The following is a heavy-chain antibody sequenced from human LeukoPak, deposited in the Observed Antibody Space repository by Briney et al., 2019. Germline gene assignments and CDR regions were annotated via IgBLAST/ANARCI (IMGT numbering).Heavy chain of an antibody. CDR3: ASDSSSWYLRGFQH. CDR2: IIPIFGTA. J-gene: IGHJ1*01. D-gene: IGHD6-13*01. Sequence: SVKVSCKASGGTFSSYAISWVRQAPGQGLEWMGGIIPIFGTANYAQKFQGRVTITADKSTSIAYMELSSLRSEDTAVYYCASDSSSWYLRGFQHWGQGTLVTVSS. CDR1: GGTFSSYA. V-gene: IGHV1-69*06.